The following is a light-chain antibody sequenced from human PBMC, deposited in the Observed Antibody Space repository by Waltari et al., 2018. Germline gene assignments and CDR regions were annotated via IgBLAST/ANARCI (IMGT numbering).Light chain of an antibody. J-gene: IGKJ1*01. V-gene: IGKV1-17*01. Sequence: DIQMTQSPSSLSASAGDTVTITCRASQGISTYLNWYQQKPGKAPKRLIYAASSLESGVPSRFSGSESGTDFTLTIYSLQPEDFATYFCLQYNSHPRTFGQGTKVEIK. CDR3: LQYNSHPRT. CDR2: AAS. CDR1: QGISTY.